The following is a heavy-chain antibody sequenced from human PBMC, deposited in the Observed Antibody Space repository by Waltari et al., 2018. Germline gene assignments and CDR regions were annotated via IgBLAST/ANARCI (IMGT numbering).Heavy chain of an antibody. D-gene: IGHD6-13*01. Sequence: EVQLVQSGAEVKKPGDSLKLSCKGSGYSFSNYWIGWVRQMPGKGLEWMGFIYPGDSDTRYSPSFQGQVTISADKSISTAYLQWSSLKASDTALFYCARQISGIASGMDVWGQGTTVTVSS. CDR2: IYPGDSDT. V-gene: IGHV5-51*01. J-gene: IGHJ6*02. CDR1: GYSFSNYW. CDR3: ARQISGIASGMDV.